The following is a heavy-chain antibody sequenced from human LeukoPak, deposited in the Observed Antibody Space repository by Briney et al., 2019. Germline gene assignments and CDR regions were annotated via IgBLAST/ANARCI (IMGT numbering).Heavy chain of an antibody. CDR1: GGTFSSYA. V-gene: IGHV1-69*01. Sequence: ASVKVSCKASGGTFSSYAISWVRQAPGQGLEWMGGIIPIFGTANYAQKFQGRVTITADESTSTAYMELSSLRSEDTAVYYCAGDGRYGGYDFEYWGQGTLVTVSS. CDR3: AGDGRYGGYDFEY. J-gene: IGHJ4*02. D-gene: IGHD5-12*01. CDR2: IIPIFGTA.